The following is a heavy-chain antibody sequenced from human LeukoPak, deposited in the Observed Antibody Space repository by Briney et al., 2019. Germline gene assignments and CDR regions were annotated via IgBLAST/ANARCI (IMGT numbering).Heavy chain of an antibody. V-gene: IGHV4-39*01. Sequence: PSETLSLTCTVSGGSISSSSYYWGWIRQPPGKGLEWIGSIYYSGSTYYNPSLKSRVTISVDTSKNQFSLKLSSVTAADTAVYYCARLSITTNYGMDVWGQGTTVTVSS. D-gene: IGHD3-3*01. CDR3: ARLSITTNYGMDV. CDR1: GGSISSSSYY. CDR2: IYYSGST. J-gene: IGHJ6*02.